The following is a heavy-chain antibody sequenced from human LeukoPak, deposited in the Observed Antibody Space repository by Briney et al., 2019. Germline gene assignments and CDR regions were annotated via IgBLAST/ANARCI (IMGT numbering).Heavy chain of an antibody. CDR3: ARDLVDTAMVSPAWFDP. Sequence: GGSLRLSCAASGFTFSSYGMHWVRQAPGKGLEWGAVIWYDGSNKYYADSVKGRFTISRDNSKNTLYLQMNSLRAEDTAVYYCARDLVDTAMVSPAWFDPWGQGTLVTVSS. CDR2: IWYDGSNK. D-gene: IGHD5-18*01. V-gene: IGHV3-33*01. J-gene: IGHJ5*02. CDR1: GFTFSSYG.